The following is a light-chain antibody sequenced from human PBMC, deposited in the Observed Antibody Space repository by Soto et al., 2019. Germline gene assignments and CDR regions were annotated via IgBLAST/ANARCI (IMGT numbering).Light chain of an antibody. Sequence: IVLTQSPGTLSLSPGERATLSCRASQSVSSSYLSWYKQKPGQAPRLFIYGASSRATGIPDRFSGSGSVTGFTLTISRLEPEVCAGYYCQQDVSSPPITFGPGTKGDIK. J-gene: IGKJ3*01. CDR1: QSVSSSY. V-gene: IGKV3-20*01. CDR2: GAS. CDR3: QQDVSSPPIT.